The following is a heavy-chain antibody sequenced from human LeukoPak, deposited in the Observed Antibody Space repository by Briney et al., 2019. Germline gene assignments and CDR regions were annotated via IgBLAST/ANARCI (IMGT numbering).Heavy chain of an antibody. J-gene: IGHJ6*04. CDR2: ISSSSSYK. CDR1: GFTFISYN. Sequence: GGSLRLSCAASGFTFISYNMNWVRQAPGKGLEWVSSISSSSSYKYYADSVKGRFTVSRDNAKNSLYLQMNSLRAEDTAVYYCAELGITMIGGVWGKGTTVTISS. CDR3: AELGITMIGGV. V-gene: IGHV3-21*01. D-gene: IGHD3-10*02.